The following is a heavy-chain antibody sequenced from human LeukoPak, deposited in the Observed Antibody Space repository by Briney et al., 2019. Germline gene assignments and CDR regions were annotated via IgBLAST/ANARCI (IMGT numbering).Heavy chain of an antibody. CDR1: GGSISSGGYS. V-gene: IGHV4-30-2*01. Sequence: SETLSLTCAVSGGSISSGGYSWSWLRQPPGKGLEWIEYIYHSGSTYYNPSLKSRVTISVDRSKNQFSLKLSSVTAADTAVYYCARGRTKNCSSTSCYKTWFDPWGQGTLVTVSS. CDR3: ARGRTKNCSSTSCYKTWFDP. CDR2: IYHSGST. D-gene: IGHD2-2*02. J-gene: IGHJ5*02.